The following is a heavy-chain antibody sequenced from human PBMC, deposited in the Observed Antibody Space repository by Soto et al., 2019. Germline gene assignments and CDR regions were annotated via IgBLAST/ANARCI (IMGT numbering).Heavy chain of an antibody. J-gene: IGHJ4*02. Sequence: GTFSSYAISWVRQAPGQGLEWMGGIIPIFGTANYAQKFQGRVTITADESTSTAYMELSSLRSEDTAVFYCARDLYGSGSYSEALDYWGQGTLVTVSS. CDR2: IIPIFGTA. V-gene: IGHV1-69*01. CDR3: ARDLYGSGSYSEALDY. D-gene: IGHD3-10*01. CDR1: GTFSSYA.